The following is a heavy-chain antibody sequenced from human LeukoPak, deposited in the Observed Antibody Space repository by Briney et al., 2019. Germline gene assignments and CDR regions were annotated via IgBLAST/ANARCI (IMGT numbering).Heavy chain of an antibody. J-gene: IGHJ4*02. D-gene: IGHD2-21*02. CDR3: ARDPYCGGDCSYFDY. V-gene: IGHV3-33*01. CDR2: IWYDGSNK. CDR1: GFTFSSYG. Sequence: PGRSLRLSCAASGFTFSSYGMHWVRQAPGKGLEWVAVIWYDGSNKYYADSVKGGFTISRDNSKNTLYLQMNSLRAEDTAVYYCARDPYCGGDCSYFDYWGQGTLVTVSS.